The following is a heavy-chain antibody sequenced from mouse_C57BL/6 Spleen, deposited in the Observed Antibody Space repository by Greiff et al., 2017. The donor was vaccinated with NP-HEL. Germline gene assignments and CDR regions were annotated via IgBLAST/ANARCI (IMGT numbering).Heavy chain of an antibody. CDR3: ARSVIYYDYDGRYFDV. J-gene: IGHJ1*03. CDR1: GYAFSSSW. V-gene: IGHV1-82*01. CDR2: IYPGDGDT. D-gene: IGHD2-4*01. Sequence: VQLVESGPELVKPGASVKISCKASGYAFSSSWMNWVKQRPGKGLEWIGRIYPGDGDTNYNGKFKGKATLTADKSSSTAYMQLSSLTSEDSAVYFCARSVIYYDYDGRYFDVWGTGTTVTVSS.